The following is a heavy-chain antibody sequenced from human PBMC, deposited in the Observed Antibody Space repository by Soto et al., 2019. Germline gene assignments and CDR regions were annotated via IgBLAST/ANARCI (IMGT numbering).Heavy chain of an antibody. CDR2: IYPGDSDT. J-gene: IGHJ5*02. V-gene: IGHV5-51*01. CDR1: GYSFTSYW. D-gene: IGHD2-15*01. CDR3: ARPYCSGGSCYSRPDTYLASSWFDP. Sequence: PGESLKISCKGSGYSFTSYWIGWVRQMPVKGLEWMGIIYPGDSDTRYSPSFQGQVTISADKSISTAYLQWSSLKASDTAMYYCARPYCSGGSCYSRPDTYLASSWFDPWGQGTLVTVSS.